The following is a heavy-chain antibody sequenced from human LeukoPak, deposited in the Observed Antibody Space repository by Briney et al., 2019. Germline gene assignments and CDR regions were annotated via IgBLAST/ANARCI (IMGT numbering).Heavy chain of an antibody. D-gene: IGHD2-2*02. J-gene: IGHJ5*02. CDR2: IYPGDSHT. CDR1: GYSFPNYW. Sequence: LGESLKISCKGSGYSFPNYWIGWVRQMPGKGLEWMGIIYPGDSHTRYSPSFQDQVTISVDKSISTAYLQWSSLKASDTAMYYCARGPYAYTSSATIGSYNWFDPWGQGSLVTVSS. CDR3: ARGPYAYTSSATIGSYNWFDP. V-gene: IGHV5-51*01.